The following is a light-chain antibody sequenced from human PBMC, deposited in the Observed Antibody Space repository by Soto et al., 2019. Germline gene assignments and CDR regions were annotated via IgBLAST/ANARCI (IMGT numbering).Light chain of an antibody. J-gene: IGKJ4*01. CDR2: DAS. Sequence: IVLTQAPGTLSLSPGERATLSCRASQSLSTHSLAWYQQKPGQAPRLLIYDASNRATGIPARFSGSGSGTDFTLTISSLEPEDFAVYYCQQRSEWPLTFGGGTKVDIK. CDR3: QQRSEWPLT. V-gene: IGKV3-11*01. CDR1: QSLSTH.